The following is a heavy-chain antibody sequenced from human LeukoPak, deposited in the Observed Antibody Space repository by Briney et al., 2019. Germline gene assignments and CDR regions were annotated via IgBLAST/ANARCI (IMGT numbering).Heavy chain of an antibody. CDR3: ARVVNSGYDSRGWFDP. Sequence: SETLSLTCTVSGGSISSTSYYWGWIRQPPGKGLEWIGSFYYSGFTYYNPSLKSRVTISVDTSKNQFSLKLSSVTAADTAVYYCARVVNSGYDSRGWFDPWGQGTLVTVSS. V-gene: IGHV4-39*01. CDR1: GGSISSTSYY. J-gene: IGHJ5*02. D-gene: IGHD5-12*01. CDR2: FYYSGFT.